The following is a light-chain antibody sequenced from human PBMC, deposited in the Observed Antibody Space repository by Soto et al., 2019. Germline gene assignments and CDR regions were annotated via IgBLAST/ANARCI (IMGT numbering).Light chain of an antibody. V-gene: IGKV3-15*01. CDR2: GAS. CDR3: HQYNNWPQT. Sequence: EMVMTQSPATLSVSPGERATLSCRASQSVSSNLACYQQKPGQAPRLLIYGASTRATGIPARFGGSGSGTEFTLTISSLQSEDFAVYYCHQYNNWPQTFGQGTKVEIK. J-gene: IGKJ1*01. CDR1: QSVSSN.